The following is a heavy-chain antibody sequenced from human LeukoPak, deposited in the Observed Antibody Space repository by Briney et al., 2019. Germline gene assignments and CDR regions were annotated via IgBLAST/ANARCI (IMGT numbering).Heavy chain of an antibody. D-gene: IGHD6-19*01. CDR3: ARDNSGWYPEYFHH. J-gene: IGHJ1*01. CDR2: IYYSGST. V-gene: IGHV4-39*07. Sequence: SETLSLTCTVSGGSISSSSYYWGWIRQPPGKGLEWIGSIYYSGSTYYNPSLKSRVTISLDTSKNQFSLKLTSVTAADTAVYYCARDNSGWYPEYFHHWGQGTLVTVSS. CDR1: GGSISSSSYY.